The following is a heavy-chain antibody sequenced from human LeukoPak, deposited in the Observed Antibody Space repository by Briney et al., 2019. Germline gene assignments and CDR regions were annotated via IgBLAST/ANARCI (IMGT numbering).Heavy chain of an antibody. CDR1: GFTFSTYG. CDR3: AKSIKAIAVAGLDY. D-gene: IGHD6-19*01. CDR2: IWDDGSNK. Sequence: GRSLRLSCAASGFTFSTYGMHWVRQAPGKGLEWLAVIWDDGSNKYYADSVKGRFSISRDNSKNKLYLQMNSLRAEDTAVYYCAKSIKAIAVAGLDYWGQGTLVTVSS. J-gene: IGHJ4*02. V-gene: IGHV3-33*06.